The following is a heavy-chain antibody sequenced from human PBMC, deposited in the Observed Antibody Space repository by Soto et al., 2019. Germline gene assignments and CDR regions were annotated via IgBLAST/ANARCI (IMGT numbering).Heavy chain of an antibody. V-gene: IGHV3-30-3*01. CDR3: ARVMEPFCSGGSCYASFART. CDR2: ISYDGSNK. CDR1: GFTFSSYA. D-gene: IGHD2-15*01. J-gene: IGHJ4*02. Sequence: QVQLVESGGGVVQPGRSLRLSCAASGFTFSSYAMHWVRQAPGKGLEWVAVISYDGSNKYYADSVKGRFTISRDNSKNPLYLQMNSLRAEDTAVYYCARVMEPFCSGGSCYASFARTWGQGTLVTVSS.